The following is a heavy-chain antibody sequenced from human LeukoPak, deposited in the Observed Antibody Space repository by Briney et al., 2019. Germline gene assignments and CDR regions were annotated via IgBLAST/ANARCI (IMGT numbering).Heavy chain of an antibody. J-gene: IGHJ6*03. CDR3: ARDRVLWFGELGNYYYYMDV. V-gene: IGHV4-38-2*02. Sequence: SETLSLTCTVSGYSISSGYYWGWIRQPPGKGLEWIGSIYHSGSTYYNPSLKSRVTMSVDTSKNQFSLKLSSVTAADTAVYYCARDRVLWFGELGNYYYYMDVWGKGTTVTISS. CDR1: GYSISSGYY. CDR2: IYHSGST. D-gene: IGHD3-10*01.